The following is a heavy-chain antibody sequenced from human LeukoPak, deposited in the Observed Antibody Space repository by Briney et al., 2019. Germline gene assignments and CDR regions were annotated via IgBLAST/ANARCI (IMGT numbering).Heavy chain of an antibody. V-gene: IGHV1-3*01. Sequence: ASVKVSCKAPGYTFTSYAMHWVRQAPGQRLEWMGWINAGNGNTKYSQKFQGRVTITRDTSASTAYMELSSLRPEDTAVYYCARGLVAAGYVVNWFDPWGQGTLVTVSS. CDR1: GYTFTSYA. J-gene: IGHJ5*02. CDR3: ARGLVAAGYVVNWFDP. D-gene: IGHD6-13*01. CDR2: INAGNGNT.